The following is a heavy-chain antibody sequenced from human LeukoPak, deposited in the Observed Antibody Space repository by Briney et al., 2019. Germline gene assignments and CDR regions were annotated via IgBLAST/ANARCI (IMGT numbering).Heavy chain of an antibody. J-gene: IGHJ4*02. D-gene: IGHD3-22*01. CDR3: ARVPLYYDDSSGYDY. V-gene: IGHV3-21*01. Sequence: GGSLRLSCAASGFTFSSHSMNWVRQGPGKGLEWVPFISSSSSYIYYADSVKGRFTISRDNAKNSLYLQMNSLRAEDTAVYYCARVPLYYDDSSGYDYWGQGTLVTVSS. CDR1: GFTFSSHS. CDR2: ISSSSSYI.